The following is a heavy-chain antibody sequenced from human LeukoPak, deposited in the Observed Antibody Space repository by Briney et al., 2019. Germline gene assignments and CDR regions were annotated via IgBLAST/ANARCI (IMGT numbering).Heavy chain of an antibody. CDR1: GLTFRVYG. CDR3: ASHRGDYATGYFDY. CDR2: ISYDGSNK. V-gene: IGHV3-30*03. D-gene: IGHD1-1*01. J-gene: IGHJ4*02. Sequence: GGSVRLSCAASGLTFRVYGMHWVRQAPGKGREWVAIISYDGSNKYYADSVRGRFTISKDNSQNTLYLQMNSLRAEDTAVYYCASHRGDYATGYFDYWGQGTLVTVSS.